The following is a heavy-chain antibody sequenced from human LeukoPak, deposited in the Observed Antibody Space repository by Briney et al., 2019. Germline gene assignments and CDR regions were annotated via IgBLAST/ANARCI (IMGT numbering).Heavy chain of an antibody. CDR2: IYYSGST. D-gene: IGHD5-18*01. J-gene: IGHJ4*02. V-gene: IGHV4-59*08. Sequence: SETLSLTCTVSGGSISSYYWSWIRQPPGKGLEWIGYIYYSGSTNYNPSLKSRVTISVDTSKNQFSLKLNTVTAADTAVYYCARRGFNYGYFDYWGQGALVTVSS. CDR1: GGSISSYY. CDR3: ARRGFNYGYFDY.